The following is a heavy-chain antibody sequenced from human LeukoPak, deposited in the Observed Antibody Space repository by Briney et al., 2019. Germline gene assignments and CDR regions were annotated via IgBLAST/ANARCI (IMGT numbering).Heavy chain of an antibody. J-gene: IGHJ4*02. CDR2: ISGSGSDGST. CDR1: GFTFTYYA. V-gene: IGHV3-23*01. CDR3: AKAGDYSYFDY. Sequence: PGGSLRLSCAASGFTFTYYAMNWVRQAPGKGLEWVSAISGSGSDGSTYYADSGKGRFTISRDNSKNTLYLQMNSLRAEDTAVYYCAKAGDYSYFDYWGQGTLVTVSS. D-gene: IGHD4-11*01.